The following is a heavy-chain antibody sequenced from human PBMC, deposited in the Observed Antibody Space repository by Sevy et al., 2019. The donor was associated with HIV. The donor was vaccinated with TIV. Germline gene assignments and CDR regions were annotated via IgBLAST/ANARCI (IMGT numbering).Heavy chain of an antibody. D-gene: IGHD6-6*01. CDR3: TVDPVHFL. J-gene: IGHJ4*02. CDR1: GFTFSTVW. Sequence: GGSLRLSCVASGFTFSTVWMSWVRQAPGKGLEWVGRVRSNTDGGTTDYPAPVTDRFTNSRDDSKNTLYLEMNNLKTEDTAVYYCTVDPVHFLWGQGTLVTVSS. V-gene: IGHV3-15*05. CDR2: VRSNTDGGTT.